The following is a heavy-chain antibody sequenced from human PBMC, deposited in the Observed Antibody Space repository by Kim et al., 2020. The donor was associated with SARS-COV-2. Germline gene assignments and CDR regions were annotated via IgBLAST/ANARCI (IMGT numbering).Heavy chain of an antibody. D-gene: IGHD3-10*01. V-gene: IGHV3-74*01. CDR2: INSDGRNT. J-gene: IGHJ6*02. Sequence: GGSLRLSCVVSGFTFRSYWMHWVRQAPGKGLVWVSHINSDGRNTNYADSVKGRFTISRDNAKNTLDLQLNSLRAEDTAVYFCARGMKLWFGELHYDMDVWGQGTTVIVSS. CDR3: ARGMKLWFGELHYDMDV. CDR1: GFTFRSYW.